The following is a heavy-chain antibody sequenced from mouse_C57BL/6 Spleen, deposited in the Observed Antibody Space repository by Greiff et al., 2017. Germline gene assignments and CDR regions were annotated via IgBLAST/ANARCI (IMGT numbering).Heavy chain of an antibody. J-gene: IGHJ1*03. D-gene: IGHD1-1*01. CDR2: IYPGDGDT. Sequence: VQLQQSGAELVKPGASVKISCKASGYAFSSYWMNWVKQRPGKGLEWIGQIYPGDGDTNYNGKFKGKATLTADKSSSTAYMQLSSLTSEDSAVYFCAREYGSTLDFDVWGTGTTVTVSS. CDR1: GYAFSSYW. V-gene: IGHV1-80*01. CDR3: AREYGSTLDFDV.